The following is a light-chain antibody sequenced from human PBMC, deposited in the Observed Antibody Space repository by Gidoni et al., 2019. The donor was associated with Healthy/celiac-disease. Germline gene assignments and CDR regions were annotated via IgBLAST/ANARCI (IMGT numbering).Light chain of an antibody. V-gene: IGLV3-1*01. CDR3: QAWDSSTVV. CDR1: KLGDKY. CDR2: QDS. J-gene: IGLJ2*01. Sequence: SYELTQPPSVSVSPGQTASITCSGDKLGDKYACWYQQKPGQSTVLVISQDSKRPSGTPERFSGSNSGNTATLTISGTQAMDEADYYCQAWDSSTVVFGGGTKLTVL.